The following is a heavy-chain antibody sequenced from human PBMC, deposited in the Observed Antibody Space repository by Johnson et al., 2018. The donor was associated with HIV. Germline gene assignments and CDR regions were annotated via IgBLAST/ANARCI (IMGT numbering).Heavy chain of an antibody. CDR1: GFTFSIYA. J-gene: IGHJ3*02. CDR3: NQDAFDI. Sequence: HVQLVESGGGVVQPGGSLTLSCADSGFTFSIYAMHWVRQAPGEGLEWVAAISYDGSHKYYADSLKGRFTISRDNSKNTLYLHMNSLRTEETAVYYSNQDAFDIWGQGTMVTVSA. CDR2: ISYDGSHK. V-gene: IGHV3-30-3*01. D-gene: IGHD1-14*01.